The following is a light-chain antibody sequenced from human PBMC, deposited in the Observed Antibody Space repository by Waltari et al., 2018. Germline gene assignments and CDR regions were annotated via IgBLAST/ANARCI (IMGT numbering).Light chain of an antibody. J-gene: IGKJ4*01. CDR2: DAS. V-gene: IGKV1-5*01. CDR3: QQYNSYPLT. CDR1: QSISSW. Sequence: DIQMTQSPSTLSASVGDRVTITCRASQSISSWLAWYQQKAGKAPKPLIYDASSFESGVPSRFSGSGSGTEFTLTISSLQPDDFATYYCQQYNSYPLTFGGGTKVEIK.